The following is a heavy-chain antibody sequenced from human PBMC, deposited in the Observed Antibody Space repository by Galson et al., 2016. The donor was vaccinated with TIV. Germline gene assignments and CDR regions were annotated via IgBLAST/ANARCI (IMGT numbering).Heavy chain of an antibody. Sequence: SLRLSCAASGFTFRSSAMYWVRQAPGKGLQCVAIISYDGNYKHYADSVKGRFTISRDNSKNTLYLQMNGLRPADTALYYCAREDHQYGSGWYSYYYYYGMDIWGQGTTVTVS. D-gene: IGHD6-19*01. CDR3: AREDHQYGSGWYSYYYYYGMDI. J-gene: IGHJ6*02. V-gene: IGHV3-30*04. CDR1: GFTFRSSA. CDR2: ISYDGNYK.